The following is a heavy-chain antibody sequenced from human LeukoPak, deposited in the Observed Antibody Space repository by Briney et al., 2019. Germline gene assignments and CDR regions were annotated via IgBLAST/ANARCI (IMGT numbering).Heavy chain of an antibody. J-gene: IGHJ3*02. Sequence: PGGSLRLSCAASGFTFSSYSMNWVRQAPGKGLEWVSSISSSSSYIYYADSVKGRFTISRDNAKNSLYLQMNSLRAEDTAVYYCARRYYDILTGYHQDAFDIWGQGTMVTVSS. V-gene: IGHV3-21*01. CDR1: GFTFSSYS. D-gene: IGHD3-9*01. CDR2: ISSSSSYI. CDR3: ARRYYDILTGYHQDAFDI.